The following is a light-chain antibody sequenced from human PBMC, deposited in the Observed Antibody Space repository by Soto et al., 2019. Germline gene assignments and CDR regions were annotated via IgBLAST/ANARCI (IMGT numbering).Light chain of an antibody. CDR2: AAS. V-gene: IGKV1-8*01. CDR3: QQYYSYPVT. J-gene: IGKJ2*01. Sequence: AIRMTQSPSSLSASTGDRVTITCRASQGISSYLAWYQQKPGKATKLLIYAASTLQSGVPSRFSGSGSGTDFTLTISCLQSDNFATYYCQQYYSYPVTFGQGNKLEIQ. CDR1: QGISSY.